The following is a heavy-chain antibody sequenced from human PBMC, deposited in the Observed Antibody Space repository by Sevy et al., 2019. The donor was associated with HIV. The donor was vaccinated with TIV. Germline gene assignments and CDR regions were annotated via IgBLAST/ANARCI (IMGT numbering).Heavy chain of an antibody. CDR1: GGTFSSYA. V-gene: IGHV1-69*10. Sequence: ASVKVSCKASGGTFSSYAISWVRQAPGQGLEWMEGIIPILGIANYAQKFQGRVTITADKSTSTAYMELSSLRSEDTAVHYWMVQSTPPEGEWLPYYFDYWGQGTLVTVSS. D-gene: IGHD3-3*01. CDR3: MVQSTPPEGEWLPYYFDY. J-gene: IGHJ4*02. CDR2: IIPILGIA.